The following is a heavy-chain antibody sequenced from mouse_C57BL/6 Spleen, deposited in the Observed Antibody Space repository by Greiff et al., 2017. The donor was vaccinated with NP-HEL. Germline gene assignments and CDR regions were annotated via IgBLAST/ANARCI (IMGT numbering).Heavy chain of an antibody. CDR2: ISSGGSYT. CDR1: GFTFSSYG. V-gene: IGHV5-6*01. CDR3: ARQFRFDSNFPFDY. D-gene: IGHD2-5*01. Sequence: EVQLQQSGGDLVKPGGSLKLSCAASGFTFSSYGMSWVRQTPDKRLEWVATISSGGSYTYYPDSVKGRFPISRDNAKNTLYLQMSSLKSEDTAMYYCARQFRFDSNFPFDYWGQGTTLTVSS. J-gene: IGHJ2*01.